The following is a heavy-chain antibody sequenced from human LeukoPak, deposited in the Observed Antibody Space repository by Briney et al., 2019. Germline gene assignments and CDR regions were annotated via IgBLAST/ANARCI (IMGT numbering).Heavy chain of an antibody. CDR3: AAFGSGWYVGLVATWFDP. J-gene: IGHJ5*02. V-gene: IGHV1-69*04. D-gene: IGHD6-19*01. Sequence: VASVKVSCTASGGTFSSYAISWVRQAPGQGLEWMGRIIPILGIANYAQKFQGRVTITADKSTSTAYMELSSLRSEDTAVYYCAAFGSGWYVGLVATWFDPWGQGTLVTVSS. CDR2: IIPILGIA. CDR1: GGTFSSYA.